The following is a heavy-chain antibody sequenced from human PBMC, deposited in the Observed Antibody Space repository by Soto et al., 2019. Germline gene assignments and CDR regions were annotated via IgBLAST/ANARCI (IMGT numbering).Heavy chain of an antibody. CDR1: GDSVSGNSAA. D-gene: IGHD2-21*02. CDR3: ARDSPLCGGDCLAFDY. CDR2: TYYRSRWYN. J-gene: IGHJ4*02. Sequence: PSQTLSLTCAISGDSVSGNSAAWNWIRQSPSRGLEWLGRTYYRSRWYNDYAVSVKSRITVTPDTSKNQFSLHLNSVTPEDTAVYYCARDSPLCGGDCLAFDYWGQGTQGTVSA. V-gene: IGHV6-1*01.